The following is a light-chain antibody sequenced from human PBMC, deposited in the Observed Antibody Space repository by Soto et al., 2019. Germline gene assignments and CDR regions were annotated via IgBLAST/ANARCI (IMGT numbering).Light chain of an antibody. CDR3: GSWDTSLSLWYV. CDR1: SSNIGNNF. V-gene: IGLV1-51*01. J-gene: IGLJ1*01. Sequence: QSVLTQPPSVSAAPGQNVTISCSGTSSNIGNNFVSWYQHLPGTAPKILIYDNVKRPSGIPDRFSGFKSGASATLGITGLQTGDEADYYCGSWDTSLSLWYVFGTGTKVTVL. CDR2: DNV.